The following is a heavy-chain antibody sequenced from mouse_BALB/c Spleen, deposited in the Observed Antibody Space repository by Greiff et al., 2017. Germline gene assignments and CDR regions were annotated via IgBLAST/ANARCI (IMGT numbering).Heavy chain of an antibody. D-gene: IGHD1-1*01. CDR3: ARGDYGSWEY. J-gene: IGHJ2*01. CDR2: ISSGGST. CDR1: GFTFSSYA. Sequence: EVQLVESGGGLVKPGGSLKLSCAASGFTFSSYAMSWVRQTPEKRLEWVASISSGGSTYYPDSVKGRFTISRDNARNILYLQMSSLRSEDTAMYYCARGDYGSWEYWGQGTTLTVSS. V-gene: IGHV5-6-5*01.